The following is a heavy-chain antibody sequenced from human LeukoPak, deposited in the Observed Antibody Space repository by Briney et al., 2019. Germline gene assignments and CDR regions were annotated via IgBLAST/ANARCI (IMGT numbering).Heavy chain of an antibody. Sequence: GGSLRLSCAASGFTFSSYAMSWVRQGPGKGLEWVASVSWNSGSTTYADSVKGRFTISRDSALYLQMDSLRAEDTAFYYCARDLGIGGSPDGFDLWGQGTMVTVSS. V-gene: IGHV3-20*04. CDR2: VSWNSGST. J-gene: IGHJ3*01. D-gene: IGHD1-26*01. CDR1: GFTFSSYA. CDR3: ARDLGIGGSPDGFDL.